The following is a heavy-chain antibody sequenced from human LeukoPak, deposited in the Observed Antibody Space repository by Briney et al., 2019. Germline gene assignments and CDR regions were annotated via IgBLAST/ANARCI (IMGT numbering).Heavy chain of an antibody. Sequence: PSETLSLTCTVSGDSMSSHYWSWIRQPPGKGLEWIGYVYYTGSTNYNPSLKSRVTISVDTSKNQFSLKLSSVTAADTAVYYCARRRGYSYGNYYYGMDVWGQGTTVTVSS. CDR3: ARRRGYSYGNYYYGMDV. J-gene: IGHJ6*02. CDR2: VYYTGST. CDR1: GDSMSSHY. D-gene: IGHD5-18*01. V-gene: IGHV4-59*08.